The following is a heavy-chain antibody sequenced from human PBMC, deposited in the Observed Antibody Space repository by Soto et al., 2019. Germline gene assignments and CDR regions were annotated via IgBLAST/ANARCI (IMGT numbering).Heavy chain of an antibody. V-gene: IGHV3-30-3*01. J-gene: IGHJ6*02. CDR3: ARDLRGGSYQPFYYYHYGMDV. CDR1: GFTFSVSA. D-gene: IGHD1-26*01. Sequence: PGGSLRLSCAASGFTFSVSAMDWVRQAPGKGLEWVAAISYDGSNKYYADSVKGRFTISRDNSKNTVYLQMNSLRAEDTAVYYCARDLRGGSYQPFYYYHYGMDVWGQGTTVTVSS. CDR2: ISYDGSNK.